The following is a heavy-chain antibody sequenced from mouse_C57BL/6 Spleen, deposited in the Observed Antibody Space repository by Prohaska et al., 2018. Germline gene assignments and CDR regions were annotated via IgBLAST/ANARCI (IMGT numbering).Heavy chain of an antibody. V-gene: IGHV1-15*01. CDR1: GYTFTDYE. CDR2: IDPETGGT. CDR3: TRGDYDGYYYAMDY. D-gene: IGHD2-4*01. J-gene: IGHJ4*01. Sequence: GAELVRPGASVTLSCKASGYTFTDYEMHWVKQTPVHGLEWIGAIDPETGGTAYNQKFKGKAILTADKSSSTAYMELRSLTSEDSAVYYCTRGDYDGYYYAMDYWGQGTSVTVSS.